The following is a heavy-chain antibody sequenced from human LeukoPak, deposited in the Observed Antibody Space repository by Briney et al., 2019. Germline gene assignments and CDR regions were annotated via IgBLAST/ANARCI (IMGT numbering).Heavy chain of an antibody. CDR2: IWYDGSNK. CDR1: GFTFSSYG. J-gene: IGHJ4*02. Sequence: PGGSLRLSCAASGFTFSSYGMHWVRQAPGKGLEWVAVIWYDGSNKYYADSVKGRFTISRDNSKNTLYLQMNSLRAEDTAVYYCAKDLLSSNCPDYWGQGTLVTVSS. CDR3: AKDLLSSNCPDY. V-gene: IGHV3-30*02. D-gene: IGHD4-11*01.